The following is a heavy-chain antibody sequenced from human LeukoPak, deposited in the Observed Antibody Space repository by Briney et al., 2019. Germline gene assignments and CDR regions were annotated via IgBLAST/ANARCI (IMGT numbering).Heavy chain of an antibody. J-gene: IGHJ4*02. CDR1: GYTFTSYY. V-gene: IGHV1-46*01. CDR3: AREGGYSGYDLLFDY. CDR2: INPSGGST. Sequence: EASVKVSCKASGYTFTSYYMHWVRQAPGQGLEWMGIINPSGGSTSYAQKFQGRVTMTRDMSTSTVYMELSSLRSEDTAVYYCAREGGYSGYDLLFDYWGQGTPVTVSS. D-gene: IGHD5-12*01.